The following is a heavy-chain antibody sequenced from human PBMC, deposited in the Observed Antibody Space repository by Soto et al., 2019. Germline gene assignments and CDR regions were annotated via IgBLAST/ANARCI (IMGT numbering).Heavy chain of an antibody. D-gene: IGHD3-16*01. CDR2: MYHTGRS. Sequence: ASETLSLTCSVSGGSLSGFPWIWIRQPPGKGLGWVGYMYHTGRSNYNPSLKSLLTISLDMSRNQFSLQLTSVTAADTALYYCARVSNDYGGNGSFDYWGLGTLVTVSS. J-gene: IGHJ4*02. V-gene: IGHV4-59*01. CDR3: ARVSNDYGGNGSFDY. CDR1: GGSLSGFP.